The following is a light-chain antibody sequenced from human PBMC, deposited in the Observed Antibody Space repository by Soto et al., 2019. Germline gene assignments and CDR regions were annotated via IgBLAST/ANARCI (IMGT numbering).Light chain of an antibody. V-gene: IGLV8-61*01. CDR3: VLYMGSGIYWV. CDR1: SGSVSTSYY. CDR2: STN. Sequence: QTVVTQEPSFSVSPGGTVTLTCGLSSGSVSTSYYPSWYQQTPGQAPRTLIYSTNTRSSEVPDRFSGSILGNKAALTITGAQADDESDYYCVLYMGSGIYWVFGGGTKLTVL. J-gene: IGLJ3*02.